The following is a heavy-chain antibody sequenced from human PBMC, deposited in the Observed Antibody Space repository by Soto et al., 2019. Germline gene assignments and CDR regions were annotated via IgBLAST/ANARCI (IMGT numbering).Heavy chain of an antibody. V-gene: IGHV3-15*07. J-gene: IGHJ4*02. CDR1: GFTFSNVW. D-gene: IGHD2-2*01. Sequence: ASGFTFSNVWMNWVRQAPGKGLEWVGRIKSKTDGGTTDYAAPVKGRFTISRDDSKNTLYLQMNSMKTEDTAVYFCITDVAMVPYWGQGTLVTVSS. CDR2: IKSKTDGGTT. CDR3: ITDVAMVPY.